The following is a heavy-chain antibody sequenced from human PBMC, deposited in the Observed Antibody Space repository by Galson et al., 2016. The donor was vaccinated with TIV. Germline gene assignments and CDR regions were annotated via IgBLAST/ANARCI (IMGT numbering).Heavy chain of an antibody. CDR2: ITGSGGRT. J-gene: IGHJ4*02. CDR1: GFKFTDFA. D-gene: IGHD3-10*01. CDR3: AKDVSSQVHDSGSFDS. Sequence: SLRLSCAASGFKFTDFAMDWVRQPPGKGLEWVSGITGSGGRTDYGVSVKGRFIVSRDNPKKTLYLQLNSLTADDTAVYYCAKDVSSQVHDSGSFDSWGQGTLVIVSS. V-gene: IGHV3-23*01.